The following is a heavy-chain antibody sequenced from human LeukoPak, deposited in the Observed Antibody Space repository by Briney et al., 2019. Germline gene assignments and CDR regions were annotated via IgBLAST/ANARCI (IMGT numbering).Heavy chain of an antibody. CDR1: GGSISSYY. J-gene: IGHJ4*02. Sequence: SETLSLTCTVSGGSISSYYWSWIRQPAGKGLEWIGRIYTSGSTNYNPSLKSRVTMSVDTSKNQFSLKLSSVTAADTAVYYCARGTETYYYGSGSYYKVDHFDYWGQGTLVTVSS. CDR3: ARGTETYYYGSGSYYKVDHFDY. CDR2: IYTSGST. V-gene: IGHV4-4*07. D-gene: IGHD3-10*01.